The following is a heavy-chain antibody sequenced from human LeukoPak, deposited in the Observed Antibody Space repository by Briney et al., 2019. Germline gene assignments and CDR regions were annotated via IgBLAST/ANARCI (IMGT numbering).Heavy chain of an antibody. CDR1: GFTFRTYW. CDR3: ARGKGSY. V-gene: IGHV3-7*01. CDR2: IKEDGSEE. Sequence: GGSLRLSCAASGFTFRTYWMSWVRQAPGKGLEWVATIKEDGSEEYYADSVKGRFTISRVNAKNSLHLQMNSLRAEDTALYYCARGKGSYWGQGTPVIVSS. J-gene: IGHJ4*02.